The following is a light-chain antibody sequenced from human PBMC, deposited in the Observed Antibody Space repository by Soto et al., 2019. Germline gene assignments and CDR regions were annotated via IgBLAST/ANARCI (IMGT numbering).Light chain of an antibody. J-gene: IGKJ4*02. CDR2: DAS. V-gene: IGKV3-15*01. CDR1: QSITGN. CDR3: EKYNNRPLT. Sequence: EIVMTQSPATLSVSPGERATLSCRASQSITGNLTWYQQKPGQAPRLLIYDASTRATGSPARFSGSGSGTEFTLSKSSRQSEAFAAYYCEKYNNRPLTFGAGTKVDIK.